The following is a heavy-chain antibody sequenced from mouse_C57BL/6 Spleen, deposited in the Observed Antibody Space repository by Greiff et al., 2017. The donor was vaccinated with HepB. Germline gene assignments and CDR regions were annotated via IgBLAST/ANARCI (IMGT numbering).Heavy chain of an antibody. CDR2: IDPANGNT. CDR1: GFNIKNTY. V-gene: IGHV14-3*01. Sequence: VHVKQSVAELVRPGASVKLSCTASGFNIKNTYMHWVKQRPEQGLEWIGRIDPANGNTKYAPKFQGKATITADTSSNTAYLQLSSLTSEDTAIYYCARDYDYDSYFDYWGQGTTLTVSS. CDR3: ARDYDYDSYFDY. D-gene: IGHD2-4*01. J-gene: IGHJ2*01.